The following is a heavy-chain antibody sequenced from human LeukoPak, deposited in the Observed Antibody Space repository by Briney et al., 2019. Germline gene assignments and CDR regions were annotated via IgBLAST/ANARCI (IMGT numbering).Heavy chain of an antibody. CDR3: ARAMGYSSSWYGNVYYYYMDV. CDR2: MNPNSGNT. D-gene: IGHD6-13*01. CDR1: GYTFTSYD. V-gene: IGHV1-8*01. Sequence: ASVKVSCKASGYTFTSYDINWVRQATGQGLEWMGWMNPNSGNTGYAQKFQGRVTMIRNTSISTAYMELSSLRSEDTAVYYCARAMGYSSSWYGNVYYYYMDVWGKGTTVTVSS. J-gene: IGHJ6*03.